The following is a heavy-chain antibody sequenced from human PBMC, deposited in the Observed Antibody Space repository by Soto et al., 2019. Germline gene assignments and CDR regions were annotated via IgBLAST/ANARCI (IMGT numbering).Heavy chain of an antibody. CDR1: CYTFTNYC. D-gene: IGHD2-15*01. CDR3: ERSGLPDPLVVVGNTHLDH. V-gene: IGHV1-18*01. J-gene: IGHJ4*02. CDR2: ISAYNGDT. Sequence: ASVNVSFKASCYTFTNYCINVLRHSPFQGREWMGWISAYNGDTNYAQKLQGRVTITTDPSTSTAYMELRSLRSDDTAVYYCERSGLPDPLVVVGNTHLDHWGQETLVTVSS.